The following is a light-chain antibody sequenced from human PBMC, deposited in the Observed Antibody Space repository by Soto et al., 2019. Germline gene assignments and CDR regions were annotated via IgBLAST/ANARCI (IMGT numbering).Light chain of an antibody. CDR1: QSVSGY. CDR3: QQYKNWPL. Sequence: EIVLTQSPATLSLSPGETATLSCRASQSVSGYIGWYQQKPGQAPRLLIYADSNRATGIPARFSGSGSGTDFTLTISSLEPEDFSVYYCQQYKNWPLFGQGTRLEI. CDR2: ADS. V-gene: IGKV3-11*01. J-gene: IGKJ5*01.